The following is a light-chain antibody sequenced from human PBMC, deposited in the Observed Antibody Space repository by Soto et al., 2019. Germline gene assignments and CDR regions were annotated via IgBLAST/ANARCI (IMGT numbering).Light chain of an antibody. V-gene: IGKV1-5*01. CDR2: AAS. CDR1: ENIFKY. CDR3: QHYDTRSIA. J-gene: IGKJ4*01. Sequence: DIQMIQSPATLPASAGDRITITCRASENIFKYVAWYQQTSGRAPKLLIYAASALESGVTSRFSGSGPGTEFSLTIDSLQPNDSAAYYCQHYDTRSIAFGGGTKVDVK.